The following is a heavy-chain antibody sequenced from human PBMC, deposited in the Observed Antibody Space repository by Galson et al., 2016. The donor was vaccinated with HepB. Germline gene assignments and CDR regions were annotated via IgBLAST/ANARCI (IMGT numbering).Heavy chain of an antibody. CDR1: GYTFTNHA. CDR3: ARGWEPLGNSVDY. Sequence: SVKVSCKASGYTFTNHALSWVRQAPGQGLEWMGWISGYNGDTNYAQKFQGRVTMTTNTSTSTAYMELRNLRSDDTAVYYCARGWEPLGNSVDYWGQGTLVTVSS. V-gene: IGHV1-18*04. CDR2: ISGYNGDT. D-gene: IGHD1-26*01. J-gene: IGHJ4*02.